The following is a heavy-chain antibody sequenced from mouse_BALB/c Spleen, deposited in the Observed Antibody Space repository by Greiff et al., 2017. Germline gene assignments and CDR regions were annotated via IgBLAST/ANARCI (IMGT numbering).Heavy chain of an antibody. J-gene: IGHJ2*01. CDR2: IYPSDSYT. V-gene: IGHV1-69*02. CDR3: TSGGRYFDY. Sequence: QVQLQQPGAELVRPGASVKLSCKASGYTFTSYWINWVKQRPGQGLEWIGNIYPSDSYTNYNQKFKDKATLTVDKSSSTAYMQLSSLTSEDSAVYYCTSGGRYFDYWGQGTTLTVSS. D-gene: IGHD3-3*01. CDR1: GYTFTSYW.